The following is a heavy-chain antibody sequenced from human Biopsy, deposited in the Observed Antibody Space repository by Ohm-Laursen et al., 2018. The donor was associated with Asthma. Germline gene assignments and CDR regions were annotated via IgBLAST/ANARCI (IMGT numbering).Heavy chain of an antibody. CDR2: INAGNGNT. Sequence: ASVKVSCKASGYTFISYAIHWVRQAPGQRLEWMGWINAGNGNTKYSQKFQGRVTTTRDTSASTAYMELSSLRSEDTAVYYCASSIAVADSDAFDIWGQGTMVTVSS. D-gene: IGHD6-19*01. CDR1: GYTFISYA. J-gene: IGHJ3*02. CDR3: ASSIAVADSDAFDI. V-gene: IGHV1-3*01.